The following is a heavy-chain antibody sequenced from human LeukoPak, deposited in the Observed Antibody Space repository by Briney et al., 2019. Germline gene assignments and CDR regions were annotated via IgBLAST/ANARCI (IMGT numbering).Heavy chain of an antibody. CDR3: ASDGTAGVEY. Sequence: VAAVKVSCKASGYTFTRYYMHWVRQAPGQGLEWMGWINENSVGSNSLQKFHGRVTMTRDTSISRAYMELSRIRSDDTAVYYCASDGTAGVEYWGQGTLVTVSS. V-gene: IGHV1-2*02. D-gene: IGHD1/OR15-1a*01. CDR1: GYTFTRYY. J-gene: IGHJ4*02. CDR2: INENSVGS.